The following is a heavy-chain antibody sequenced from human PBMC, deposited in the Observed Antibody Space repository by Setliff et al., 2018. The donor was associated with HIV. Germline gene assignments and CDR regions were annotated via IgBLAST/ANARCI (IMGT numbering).Heavy chain of an antibody. CDR2: IKCDGSEK. CDR1: GFTFSSSW. J-gene: IGHJ3*02. Sequence: GGSLRLSCAASGFTFSSSWMHWVCQAPEKGLEWVADIKCDGSEKYYVDSVKGRFTISRDNAKNSLYLQMNSLRAEDPAVYYCARSFWGFVRNAASDIWGQGTMVT. CDR3: ARSFWGFVRNAASDI. D-gene: IGHD3-16*01. V-gene: IGHV3-7*01.